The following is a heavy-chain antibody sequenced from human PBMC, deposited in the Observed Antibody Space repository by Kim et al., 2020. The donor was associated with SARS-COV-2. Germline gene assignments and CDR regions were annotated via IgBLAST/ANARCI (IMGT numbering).Heavy chain of an antibody. CDR3: ARHGGGSYFRGYFEY. CDR2: TYYSGTT. CDR1: GGSISGSGYY. V-gene: IGHV4-39*01. D-gene: IGHD3-10*01. Sequence: SETLSLTCSVSGGSISGSGYYWGWIRQPPGKGLEWTGTTYYSGTTYYNPSLKSRITISVDTSKNQFSLNLSSVTAADTAVYYCARHGGGSYFRGYFEYWGQGTLVTVSS. J-gene: IGHJ4*02.